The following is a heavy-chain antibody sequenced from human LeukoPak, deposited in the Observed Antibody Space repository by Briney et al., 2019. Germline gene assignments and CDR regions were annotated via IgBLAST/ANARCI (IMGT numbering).Heavy chain of an antibody. Sequence: GGSLRLSCAASGFTFSDYSMNWVRQAPGKGLEWISYISSSSTTIFYADSVKGRFTISRDNAKNSLFLQMNGLRDEDTALYYCARERVIAAAGDGFDSWGQGTLVTVSS. V-gene: IGHV3-48*02. CDR2: ISSSSTTI. J-gene: IGHJ4*02. CDR3: ARERVIAAAGDGFDS. CDR1: GFTFSDYS. D-gene: IGHD2-21*01.